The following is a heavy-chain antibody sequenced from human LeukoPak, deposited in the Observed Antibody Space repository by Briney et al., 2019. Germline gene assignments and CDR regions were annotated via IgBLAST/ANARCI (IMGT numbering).Heavy chain of an antibody. J-gene: IGHJ4*02. D-gene: IGHD1-26*01. CDR1: GFTFSSYG. CDR2: ISYDVSNK. Sequence: PGGSLRLSCAASGFTFSSYGMHWVRQAPGKGLEWVAVISYDVSNKYYADSVKGRFTISRDNSKNTLYLQMNSLRGEDTAVYYCARGGLTIAEATTSWYLDYWGQGTLVTVSS. V-gene: IGHV3-30*03. CDR3: ARGGLTIAEATTSWYLDY.